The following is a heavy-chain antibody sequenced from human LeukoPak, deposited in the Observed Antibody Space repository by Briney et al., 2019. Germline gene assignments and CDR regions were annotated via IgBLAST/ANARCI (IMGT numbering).Heavy chain of an antibody. J-gene: IGHJ4*02. Sequence: GGSLRLSCAVSGFTVSDYYMSWVRQAPGKGLEWVSVIYSGGKTYYADSVKGRFTISRDDSKNTLHLQMNSLRAEDTAVYYCARINYYDGSGFYRDYWGQGTLVTVSS. CDR2: IYSGGKT. V-gene: IGHV3-53*01. CDR3: ARINYYDGSGFYRDY. D-gene: IGHD3-22*01. CDR1: GFTVSDYY.